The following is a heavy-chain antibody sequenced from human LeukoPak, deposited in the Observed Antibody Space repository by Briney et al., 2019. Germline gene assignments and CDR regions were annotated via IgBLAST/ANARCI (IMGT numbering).Heavy chain of an antibody. CDR1: GFTFSSYS. D-gene: IGHD3-3*01. CDR3: ARESRLGDDFWSGYWDYYYYYYYMDV. CDR2: ISSSSSYI. Sequence: PGGSLRLSCAASGFTFSSYSMNWVRQAPGTGLEWVSSISSSSSYIYYADSVKGRFTISRDNAKNSLYLQMNSLRAEDTAVYYCARESRLGDDFWSGYWDYYYYYYYMDVWGKGTTVTVSS. J-gene: IGHJ6*03. V-gene: IGHV3-21*01.